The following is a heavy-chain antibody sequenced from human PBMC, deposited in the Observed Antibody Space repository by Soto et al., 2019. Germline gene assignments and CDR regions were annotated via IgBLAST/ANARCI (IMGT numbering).Heavy chain of an antibody. Sequence: SSVKVSCEASGGTFSSYGISWVRQAPGQGLEWMGGIIPIFGTANYAQKFQGRVTITADESTRTAYMELSSLRSEDTAVYYCASGDLAARPPSFGRYYGMDVWGQGTTVTVSS. CDR3: ASGDLAARPPSFGRYYGMDV. D-gene: IGHD6-6*01. CDR1: GGTFSSYG. J-gene: IGHJ6*02. V-gene: IGHV1-69*13. CDR2: IIPIFGTA.